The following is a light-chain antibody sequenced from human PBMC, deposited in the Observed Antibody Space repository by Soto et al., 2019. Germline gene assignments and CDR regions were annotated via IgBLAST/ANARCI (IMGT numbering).Light chain of an antibody. CDR3: YSYAGRNIWV. CDR2: GVT. J-gene: IGLJ3*02. Sequence: QSALAQPPSASGSPGQSVTISCTGSGSDIGAYNFVSWYQQHPGKAPKLMIFGVTERPSGVPDRFSGSKSGNTASLTVSGLQAADEAVYYCYSYAGRNIWVFGGGTQLPVL. V-gene: IGLV2-8*01. CDR1: GSDIGAYNF.